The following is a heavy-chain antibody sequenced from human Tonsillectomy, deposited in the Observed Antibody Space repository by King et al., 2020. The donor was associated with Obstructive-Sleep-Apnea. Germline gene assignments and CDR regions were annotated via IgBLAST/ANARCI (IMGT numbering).Heavy chain of an antibody. CDR1: GGSISSSSYY. V-gene: IGHV4-39*07. CDR2: FYYSGST. Sequence: QLQESGPGLVKTSETLSLTCTVSGGSISSSSYYWGCIRQPPGKGLEWIGSFYYSGSTYYNPSLKSRVTISLDTSKNQFSLKLSSVTAADTAVYYCARVGTAMVYFDYWGQGTLVTVSS. D-gene: IGHD5-18*01. J-gene: IGHJ4*02. CDR3: ARVGTAMVYFDY.